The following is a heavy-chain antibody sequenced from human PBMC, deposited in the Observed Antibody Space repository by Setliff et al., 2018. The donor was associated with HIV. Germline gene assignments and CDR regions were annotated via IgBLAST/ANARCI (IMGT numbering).Heavy chain of an antibody. CDR3: ARARGPPLPVLDF. CDR1: GGSITTTNYY. Sequence: LSLTCTVSGGSITTTNYYWGWVRQSPGKGLEWIGVIYYRGSAYYNLSLQSRVTLSVDTSKNSFSLHLTSVTAADTAVYFCARARGPPLPVLDFWGPGTLVTVSS. CDR2: IYYRGSA. D-gene: IGHD3-10*01. V-gene: IGHV4-39*07. J-gene: IGHJ4*02.